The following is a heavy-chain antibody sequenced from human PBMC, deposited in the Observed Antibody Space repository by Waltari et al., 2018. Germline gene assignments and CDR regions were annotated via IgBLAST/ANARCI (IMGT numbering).Heavy chain of an antibody. CDR2: IYDSGST. V-gene: IGHV4-39*07. J-gene: IGHJ4*02. D-gene: IGHD5-18*01. Sequence: QLQLQESGPGLVKPSETLSLTCTVSGGSISSSSYYWGWIRQPPGKGLEWIGSIYDSGSTYYNPSLKSRVTISVDTSKNQFSLKLSSVTAADTAVYYCARAGYSYGSSFSYYFDYWGQGTLVTVSS. CDR3: ARAGYSYGSSFSYYFDY. CDR1: GGSISSSSYY.